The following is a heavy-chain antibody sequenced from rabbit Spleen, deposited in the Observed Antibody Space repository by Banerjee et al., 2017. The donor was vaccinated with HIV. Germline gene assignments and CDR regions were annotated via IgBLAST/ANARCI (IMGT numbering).Heavy chain of an antibody. CDR1: GFSFSSNDY. CDR2: IRTNSNTNH. V-gene: IGHV1S45*01. CDR3: ARGGDVVDTDFTL. D-gene: IGHD2-1*01. J-gene: IGHJ4*01. Sequence: QEQLEESGGGLVQPEGSLTLTCTASGFSFSSNDYMCWVRQAPGKGLEWIACIRTNSNTNHYYASWAKGRFTISKTSSTTVTLEMTSLTAADTATYFCARGGDVVDTDFTLWGPGTLVTVS.